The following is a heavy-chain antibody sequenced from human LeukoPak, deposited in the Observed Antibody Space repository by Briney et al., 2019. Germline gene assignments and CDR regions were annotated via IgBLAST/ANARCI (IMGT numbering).Heavy chain of an antibody. CDR2: MNPNSGNT. CDR1: GYTFSRYD. CDR3: ARDTQGVRGIIRDPDY. J-gene: IGHJ4*02. Sequence: GSVKVSCKASGYTFSRYDINWVRQATGQGLEWMGWMNPNSGNTGYAQKFQGRVTMTRNTSISTAYMELSSLRSEDTAVYYCARDTQGVRGIIRDPDYWGQGTLVTVSS. V-gene: IGHV1-8*01. D-gene: IGHD3-10*01.